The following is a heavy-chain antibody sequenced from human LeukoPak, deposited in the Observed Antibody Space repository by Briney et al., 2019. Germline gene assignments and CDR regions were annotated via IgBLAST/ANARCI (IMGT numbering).Heavy chain of an antibody. V-gene: IGHV4-34*01. CDR3: ARESGYYYVFDY. Sequence: SETLSLTCAVYGGSFSGYYWSWIRQPPGKGLEWIGEINHSGSTNYNPSLKSRVTISVDTSKNQFSLKLSSVTAADTAVYYCARESGYYYVFDYWGQGTLVTVSS. CDR1: GGSFSGYY. CDR2: INHSGST. J-gene: IGHJ4*02. D-gene: IGHD3-22*01.